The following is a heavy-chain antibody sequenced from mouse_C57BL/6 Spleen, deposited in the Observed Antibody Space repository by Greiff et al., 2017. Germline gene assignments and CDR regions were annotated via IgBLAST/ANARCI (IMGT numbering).Heavy chain of an antibody. V-gene: IGHV1-82*01. CDR3: ARGDYGSGGDC. D-gene: IGHD2-1*01. J-gene: IGHJ2*01. CDR1: GYAFSSSW. CDR2: IYPGDGDT. Sequence: QVQLKESGPELVKPGASVKISCKASGYAFSSSWMNWVKQRPGKGLEWIGRIYPGDGDTNYNGKFKGKATLTADKSSSTAYMQLSSLTSEDSAVYFCARGDYGSGGDCWGKGTTLAVSS.